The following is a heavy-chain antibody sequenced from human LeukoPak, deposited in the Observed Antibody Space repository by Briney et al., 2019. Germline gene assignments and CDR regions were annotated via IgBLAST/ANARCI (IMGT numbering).Heavy chain of an antibody. CDR3: ARDQSIVGAIAYFDY. V-gene: IGHV3-64*01. J-gene: IGHJ4*02. D-gene: IGHD1-26*01. Sequence: GGSLRLSCAASGFTFSSYAMHWVRQAPGKGLEYVSAISSNGGSTYYANSVKGRFTISRDNSKNTLYLQMGSLRAEDMAVYYCARDQSIVGAIAYFDYWGQGTLVTVSS. CDR1: GFTFSSYA. CDR2: ISSNGGST.